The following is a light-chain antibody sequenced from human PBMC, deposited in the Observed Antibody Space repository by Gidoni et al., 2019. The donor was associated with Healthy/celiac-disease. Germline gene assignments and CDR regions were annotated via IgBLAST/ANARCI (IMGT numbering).Light chain of an antibody. CDR2: AAS. V-gene: IGKV1-9*01. Sequence: DIQLTQSPSFLSASVGDRVTITCRASQGISSYLAWYQQKPGKAPKLLIYAASTLQSGVPSRFSGSGSVTEFTLTISSLQPEDFATYYCQQLNSYPLFTFGPGTKVDIK. CDR3: QQLNSYPLFT. CDR1: QGISSY. J-gene: IGKJ3*01.